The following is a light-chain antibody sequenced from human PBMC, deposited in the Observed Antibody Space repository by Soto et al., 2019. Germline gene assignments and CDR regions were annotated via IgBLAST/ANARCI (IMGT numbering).Light chain of an antibody. CDR2: GAS. CDR1: QSINAH. V-gene: IGKV3-15*01. J-gene: IGKJ1*01. CDR3: QQYNTWLWT. Sequence: EVVMTQSPATLSVSPGERVTLSCRASQSINAHLAWYQQKPGQAPRLLIHGASTRATGIPASFSGSGFGTKFIPTITSMQSEDFAVYYCQQYNTWLWTYGQGTKVEIQ.